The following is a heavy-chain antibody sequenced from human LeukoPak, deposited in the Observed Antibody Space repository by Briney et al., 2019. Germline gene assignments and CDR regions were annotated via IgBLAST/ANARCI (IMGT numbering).Heavy chain of an antibody. Sequence: KAGGSLRLSCSAFGFTFSSYGMHWVRQAPGKGLEYVSVISSNGGSTDYADSVKGRFTISRDNSKNTLYLQMSSLRVEDTAVYYCVKRLAGTYYFDYWGQGTLVTVSS. D-gene: IGHD3-10*01. CDR3: VKRLAGTYYFDY. CDR1: GFTFSSYG. J-gene: IGHJ4*02. V-gene: IGHV3-64D*06. CDR2: ISSNGGST.